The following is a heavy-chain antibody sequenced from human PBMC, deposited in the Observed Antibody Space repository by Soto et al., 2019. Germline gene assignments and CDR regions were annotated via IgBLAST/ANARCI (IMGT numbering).Heavy chain of an antibody. V-gene: IGHV4-31*03. CDR3: ARAIDGDFAFDI. D-gene: IGHD4-17*01. CDR1: GGSISSGGYY. Sequence: SETLSLTCTVSGGSISSGGYYWSWIRQHPGKGLECIGEINHSGSTNYNPSLKSRVTISVDTSKNQFSLKLSSVTAADTAVYYCARAIDGDFAFDIWGQGTMVTVS. CDR2: INHSGST. J-gene: IGHJ3*02.